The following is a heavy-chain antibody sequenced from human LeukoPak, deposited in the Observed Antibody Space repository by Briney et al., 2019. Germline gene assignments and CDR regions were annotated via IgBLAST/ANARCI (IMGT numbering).Heavy chain of an antibody. V-gene: IGHV4-4*07. CDR2: VHTSRGT. J-gene: IGHJ4*02. CDR3: AKGGESSLPFDY. CDR1: GASISGHY. Sequence: SETLSLTCIVSGASISGHYWSWIRQPAGKEPEWIGRVHTSRGTNYNSSLKSRLTTSVDTSKNQFSLHLASVTAADTAVYYCAKGGESSLPFDYWGQGTLVTVSS. D-gene: IGHD3-10*01.